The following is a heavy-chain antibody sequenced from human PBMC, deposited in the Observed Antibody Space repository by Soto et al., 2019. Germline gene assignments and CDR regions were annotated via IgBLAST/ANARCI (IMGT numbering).Heavy chain of an antibody. CDR1: GYTXTSYY. CDR3: ARIVAGTVGVDY. CDR2: INPSGGST. D-gene: IGHD6-19*01. J-gene: IGHJ4*02. V-gene: IGHV1-46*01. Sequence: ASVKVSCKASGYTXTSYYMHWVRQAPGQGLEWMGIINPSGGSTSYAQKFQGRVTMTRDTSTSTVYMELSSLRSEDTAVYYCARIVAGTVGVDYWGQGTLVTVSS.